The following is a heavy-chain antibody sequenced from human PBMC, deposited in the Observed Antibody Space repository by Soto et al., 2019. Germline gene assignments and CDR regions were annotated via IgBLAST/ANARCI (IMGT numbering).Heavy chain of an antibody. J-gene: IGHJ6*02. Sequence: GGSLRLSCAASGFTFSSYSMNWVRQAPGKGLEWVSSISSSSSYIYYADSVKGRFTISRDNAKNSLYLQMNSLRAEDTAVYYCARGQLPLEWLPQYYYYGMDVWGQGTTVTVSS. V-gene: IGHV3-21*01. D-gene: IGHD3-3*01. CDR1: GFTFSSYS. CDR3: ARGQLPLEWLPQYYYYGMDV. CDR2: ISSSSSYI.